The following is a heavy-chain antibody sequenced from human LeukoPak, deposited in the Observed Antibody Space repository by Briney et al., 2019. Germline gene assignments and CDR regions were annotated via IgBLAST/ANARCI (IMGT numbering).Heavy chain of an antibody. J-gene: IGHJ4*02. D-gene: IGHD5-18*01. CDR3: ANGYNYGLDY. V-gene: IGHV3-23*01. Sequence: GGSLRLSCAASGFTFRNYGMHWVRQAPGKGLKWVSGISTSGGSTYYSDSVKGRFTISRDNSKNTLYLQMNSLRAEDTAVYYCANGYNYGLDYWGQGTLVTVSS. CDR2: ISTSGGST. CDR1: GFTFRNYG.